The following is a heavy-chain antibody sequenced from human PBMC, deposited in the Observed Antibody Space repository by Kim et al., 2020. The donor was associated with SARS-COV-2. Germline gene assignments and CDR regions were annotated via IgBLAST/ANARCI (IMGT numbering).Heavy chain of an antibody. D-gene: IGHD5-12*01. CDR2: IGRGATYK. J-gene: IGHJ4*02. Sequence: GGSLRLSCAASGIAFSDNAMNWVRQAPGKGLEWVSYIGRGATYKYYADSVKGRFTISRDNAKSALYLQMNNLRAEDTAVYYCASANRDMATIPPDYWGQGTLVTVSS. CDR3: ASANRDMATIPPDY. V-gene: IGHV3-21*01. CDR1: GIAFSDNA.